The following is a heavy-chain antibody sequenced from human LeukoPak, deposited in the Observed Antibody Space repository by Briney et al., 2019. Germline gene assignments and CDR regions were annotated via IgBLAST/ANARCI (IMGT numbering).Heavy chain of an antibody. CDR2: IYPGDSDT. Sequence: GESLKISCKGSGYSFTSYWIGWVRQMPGKGLEWMGIIYPGDSDTSYSPSFQGQVTISADKSISTAYLQWSSLKASDTAMYYCARQVVPAEDQNWFDPWGQGTLVTVSS. D-gene: IGHD2-2*01. CDR1: GYSFTSYW. V-gene: IGHV5-51*01. CDR3: ARQVVPAEDQNWFDP. J-gene: IGHJ5*02.